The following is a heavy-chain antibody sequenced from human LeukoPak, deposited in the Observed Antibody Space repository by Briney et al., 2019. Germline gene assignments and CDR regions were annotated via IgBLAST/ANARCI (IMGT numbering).Heavy chain of an antibody. J-gene: IGHJ4*02. CDR3: AKEARDAAAIGSYFDY. CDR1: GFTFSSYW. D-gene: IGHD2-2*01. Sequence: GGSLRLSCAASGFTFSSYWMHWVRQAPGKGLVWVSRINSDGSSTSYADSVKGRFTISRDNAKNTLYLQMNSLRAEDTAVYYCAKEARDAAAIGSYFDYWGQGTLVTVSS. CDR2: INSDGSST. V-gene: IGHV3-74*01.